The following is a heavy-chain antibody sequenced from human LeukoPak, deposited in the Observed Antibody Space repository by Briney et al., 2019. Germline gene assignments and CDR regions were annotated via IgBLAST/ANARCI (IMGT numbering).Heavy chain of an antibody. CDR3: ARDLDWLLFDY. Sequence: GGSLRLSCAASGFTFSAYWMHWVRHAPGKGLVWVSRVKYDGSTTTYADSVKGRFTISRVNAKNILYLQMNSLRVEDTAVYYCARDLDWLLFDYWGQGTLVTVSS. D-gene: IGHD3-9*01. V-gene: IGHV3-74*01. CDR1: GFTFSAYW. CDR2: VKYDGSTT. J-gene: IGHJ4*02.